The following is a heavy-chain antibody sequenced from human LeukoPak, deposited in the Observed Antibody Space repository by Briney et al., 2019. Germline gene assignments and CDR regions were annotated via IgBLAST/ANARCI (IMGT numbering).Heavy chain of an antibody. CDR2: INHSGST. CDR1: GGTFSGYY. Sequence: PSETLSLTCAVYGGTFSGYYWSWIRQPPGKGLEWMGGINHSGSTNYNPSIKSRVTISVDTSKNQFSLKLSSVTAADTAVYYCASVVAVAGNDYFDYWGQGTLVTVSS. J-gene: IGHJ4*02. D-gene: IGHD6-19*01. CDR3: ASVVAVAGNDYFDY. V-gene: IGHV4-34*01.